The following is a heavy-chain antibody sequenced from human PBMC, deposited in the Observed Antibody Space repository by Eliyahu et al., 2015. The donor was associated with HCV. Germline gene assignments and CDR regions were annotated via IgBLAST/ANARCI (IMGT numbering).Heavy chain of an antibody. D-gene: IGHD2-15*01. CDR3: ATDNRVVVAALGWFGP. CDR1: GGSFXCDA. CDR2: XIPLFGTA. V-gene: IGHV1-69*01. Sequence: QVQLVQSGAEVKKPGSSVKVSCKASGGSFXCDAISGVRQAPGQGLEWMGGXIPLFGTAAYAQKFQGRXTITADESTSTAYMELSSLRSEDTALYYCATDNRVVVAALGWFGPWGQGTPVTVSS. J-gene: IGHJ5*02.